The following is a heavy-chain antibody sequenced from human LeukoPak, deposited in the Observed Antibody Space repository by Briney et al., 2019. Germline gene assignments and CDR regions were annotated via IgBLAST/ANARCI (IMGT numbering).Heavy chain of an antibody. CDR1: GGSISSSNW. J-gene: IGHJ3*02. CDR2: IYHSGST. V-gene: IGHV4-4*02. D-gene: IGHD3-22*01. Sequence: PSETLSLTCAVSGGSISSSNWWSWVRQPPGKGLEWIGEIYHSGSTNYNPSLKSRVTISVDKSKNQFSLKLSSVTAAGTAVYYCARDGDYYDSSGPSSFDIWGQGTMVTVSS. CDR3: ARDGDYYDSSGPSSFDI.